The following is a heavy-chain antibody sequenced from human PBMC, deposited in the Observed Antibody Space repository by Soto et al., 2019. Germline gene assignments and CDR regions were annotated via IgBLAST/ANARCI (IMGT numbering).Heavy chain of an antibody. CDR2: IWYDGSNK. Sequence: GGSLRLSCAASGFTFSSYGMHWVRQAPGKGLEWVAVIWYDGSNKYYADSVKGRFTISRDNSKNTLYLQMNSLRAEDTAVYYCARIHGSSSSGYYFDYWGQGTLVTVSS. V-gene: IGHV3-33*01. CDR1: GFTFSSYG. D-gene: IGHD6-6*01. CDR3: ARIHGSSSSGYYFDY. J-gene: IGHJ4*02.